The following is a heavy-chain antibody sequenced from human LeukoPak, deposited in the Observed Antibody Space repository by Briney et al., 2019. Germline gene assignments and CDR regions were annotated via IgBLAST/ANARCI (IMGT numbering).Heavy chain of an antibody. Sequence: GGSLRLSCAASGFTFSDYWVSWLRQAPGKGLEWVAHTNEHGSDSYYVDSVKGRLTISRDNAKNSLYLKMNSLRVEDTAVYYCASWRAISSEANWGQGTLVTVSS. CDR1: GFTFSDYW. V-gene: IGHV3-7*01. D-gene: IGHD6-6*01. CDR3: ASWRAISSEAN. CDR2: TNEHGSDS. J-gene: IGHJ4*02.